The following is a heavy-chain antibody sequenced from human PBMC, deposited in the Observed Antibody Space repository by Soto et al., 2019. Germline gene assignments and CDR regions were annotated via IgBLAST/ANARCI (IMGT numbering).Heavy chain of an antibody. CDR1: GGSISSYY. CDR2: IYYSGST. J-gene: IGHJ4*02. CDR3: ARDSRWNDGFDY. V-gene: IGHV4-59*01. D-gene: IGHD1-1*01. Sequence: NPSETLSLTCTVSGGSISSYYWSWIRQPPGKGLEWIGYIYYSGSTNYNPSLKSRVTISVDTSKNQFSLKLSSVTAADTAVYYCARDSRWNDGFDYWGQGTLVTVSS.